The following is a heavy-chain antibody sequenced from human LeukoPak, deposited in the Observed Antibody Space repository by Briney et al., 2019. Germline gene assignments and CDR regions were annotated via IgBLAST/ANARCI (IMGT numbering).Heavy chain of an antibody. CDR2: VNPNSGGT. Sequence: ASVKVSCKASGYTFTGYYMHWVRQAPGQGLEWMGWVNPNSGGTNYAQKFQGRVTMTRDTSISTAYMELSRLRSDDTAVYYCAQDYVTVTKFFPDAFDIWGQGTMVTVSS. CDR1: GYTFTGYY. J-gene: IGHJ3*02. CDR3: AQDYVTVTKFFPDAFDI. D-gene: IGHD4-17*01. V-gene: IGHV1-2*02.